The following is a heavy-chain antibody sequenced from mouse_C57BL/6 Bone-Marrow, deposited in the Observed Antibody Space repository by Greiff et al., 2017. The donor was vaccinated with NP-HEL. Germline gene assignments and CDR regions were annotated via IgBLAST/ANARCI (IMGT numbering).Heavy chain of an antibody. V-gene: IGHV1-64*01. CDR1: GYTFTSYW. CDR2: IHPNSGST. D-gene: IGHD2-3*01. CDR3: AREGYYGFAY. Sequence: VQLQQPGAELVKPGASVKLSCKASGYTFTSYWMLWVKQRPGQGLEWIGMIHPNSGSTNYNEKFKSKATLTVDKSSSTAYMQLSSLTSEDSAVYYCAREGYYGFAYWGQGTLVTVSA. J-gene: IGHJ3*01.